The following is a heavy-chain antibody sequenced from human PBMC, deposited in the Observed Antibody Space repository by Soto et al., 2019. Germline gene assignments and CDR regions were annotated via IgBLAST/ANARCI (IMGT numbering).Heavy chain of an antibody. J-gene: IGHJ6*02. CDR1: GFNFGGSG. CDR2: IRTKADTYAT. D-gene: IGHD3-16*01. V-gene: IGHV3-73*02. CDR3: AAIIPRGLHYYVYGLEV. Sequence: EVRLVESGGGLVQPGGSLKLSCTASGFNFGGSGVHWVRQAPGKGLEWGGRIRTKADTYATAYTASVKGRFNFYRDDSKNTAYLHMHSLKTEDTAVYFCAAIIPRGLHYYVYGLEVWGPGTAVSVAS.